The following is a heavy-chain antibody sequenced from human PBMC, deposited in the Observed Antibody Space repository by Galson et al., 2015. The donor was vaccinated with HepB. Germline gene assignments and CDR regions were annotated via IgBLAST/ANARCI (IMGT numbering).Heavy chain of an antibody. Sequence: SLRLSCAASGFTFSSYWMSWVRQAPGKGLEWVANIKQDGREKYYVDSVKGRFTISRDNAKNSLYLQMNSLRAEDTAVYYCARRVFNWGSGSWFDPWGQGTLVTVSS. V-gene: IGHV3-7*01. CDR3: ARRVFNWGSGSWFDP. J-gene: IGHJ5*02. CDR2: IKQDGREK. CDR1: GFTFSSYW. D-gene: IGHD7-27*01.